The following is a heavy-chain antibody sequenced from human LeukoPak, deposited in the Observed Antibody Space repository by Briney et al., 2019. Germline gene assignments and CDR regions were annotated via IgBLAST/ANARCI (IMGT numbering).Heavy chain of an antibody. D-gene: IGHD6-13*01. CDR1: GFTFSDYY. CDR2: ISSSSSYV. J-gene: IGHJ4*02. V-gene: IGHV3-11*06. Sequence: PGGSLRLSCAASGFTFSDYYMSWVRQAPGKGLEWVSSISSSSSYVYYADSVKGRFTISRDNAKNSLYLQMNSLRAEDTAVYYCARDRGSSWYDFDYWGQGTLVTVSS. CDR3: ARDRGSSWYDFDY.